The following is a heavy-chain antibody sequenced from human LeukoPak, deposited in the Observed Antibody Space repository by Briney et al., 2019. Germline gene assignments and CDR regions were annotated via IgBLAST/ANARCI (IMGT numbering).Heavy chain of an antibody. CDR2: ISYTGST. J-gene: IGHJ4*02. V-gene: IGHV4-59*12. CDR3: ARDREVGATGYYFDY. CDR1: GGSISSYY. D-gene: IGHD1-26*01. Sequence: SETLSLTCTVSGGSISSYYRSWIRQPPGKGLDLIGYISYTGSTKYNPSLKSRVTISLDTSKNHFSLRLSSVTAADTAVYYCARDREVGATGYYFDYWGQGTLVTVSS.